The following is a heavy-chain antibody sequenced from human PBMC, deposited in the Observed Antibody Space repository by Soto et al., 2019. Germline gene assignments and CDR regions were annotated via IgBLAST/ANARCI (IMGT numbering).Heavy chain of an antibody. CDR1: GFTFNTFE. CDR2: ISTDSSRA. Sequence: GVLRLSCAASGFTFNTFEMSWVRQAPGRGLEWVSFISTDSSRAYYADAVKGRFTISRDNSKHTLYLQMNSLTAEDTAVYYCAKKEGTTSPYLFDYWGQGTLVTGSS. CDR3: AKKEGTTSPYLFDY. D-gene: IGHD1-1*01. V-gene: IGHV3-23*01. J-gene: IGHJ4*02.